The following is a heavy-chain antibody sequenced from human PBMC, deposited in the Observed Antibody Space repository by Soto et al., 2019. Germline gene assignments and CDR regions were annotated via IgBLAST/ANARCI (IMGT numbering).Heavy chain of an antibody. CDR1: GGSISSSSYY. Sequence: SETLSLTCTVSGGSISSSSYYWGWIRQPPGKGLQWLGSTHSCGRTYYNPSLKSRVTISVDTSKNQFSVKLMSVTAEDTAVYYRAGKGLGIRLPIDYWGQGTLDTVSS. D-gene: IGHD7-27*01. CDR3: AGKGLGIRLPIDY. CDR2: THSCGRT. J-gene: IGHJ4*02. V-gene: IGHV4-39*01.